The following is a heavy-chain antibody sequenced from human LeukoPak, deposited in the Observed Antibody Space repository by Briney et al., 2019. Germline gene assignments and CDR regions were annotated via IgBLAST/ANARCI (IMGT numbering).Heavy chain of an antibody. CDR2: ISGSGGST. D-gene: IGHD1-26*01. CDR3: AKGAGATPPAAWYFDL. J-gene: IGHJ2*01. Sequence: GGSLRLSCAASGFTFSSYAMSWVRQAPGKGLEWVSAISGSGGSTYYADSVKGRFTISRDNSKNTLYLQMNSLRAEDTAVYYCAKGAGATPPAAWYFDLWGRGTLVTVSS. V-gene: IGHV3-23*01. CDR1: GFTFSSYA.